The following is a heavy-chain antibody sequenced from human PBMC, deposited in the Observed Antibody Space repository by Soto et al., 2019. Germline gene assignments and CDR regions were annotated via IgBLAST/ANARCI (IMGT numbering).Heavy chain of an antibody. J-gene: IGHJ5*02. CDR2: INHSGGT. CDR1: GGYFRCYY. D-gene: IGHD4-17*01. CDR3: ARHGFYGDYASNYFDP. V-gene: IGHV4-34*01. Sequence: PSETLSPTCAVYGGYFRCYYWNWSRQCPGKGLEWIGEINHSGGTNYNPSLKSRVTFSADKSISTAYLHWSSLKASDTAMYYCARHGFYGDYASNYFDPWGQGTLVTVSS.